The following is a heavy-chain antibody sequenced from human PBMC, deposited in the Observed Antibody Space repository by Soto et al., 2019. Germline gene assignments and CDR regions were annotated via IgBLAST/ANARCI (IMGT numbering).Heavy chain of an antibody. CDR3: ARDRGGGVAAALDY. J-gene: IGHJ4*02. Sequence: QVQLVQSGAEVKKPGSSVKVSCKASGGTFSSYAISWVRQAPGQGLEWMGGIIPIFGTANYAQKFQGRVTITANKPTSTANRERSSLGSEETAWNYCARDRGGGVAAALDYWGQGTLVTVSS. CDR1: GGTFSSYA. V-gene: IGHV1-69*06. D-gene: IGHD6-13*01. CDR2: IIPIFGTA.